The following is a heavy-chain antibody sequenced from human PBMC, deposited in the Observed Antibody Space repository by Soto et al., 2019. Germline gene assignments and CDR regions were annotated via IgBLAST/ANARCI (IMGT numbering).Heavy chain of an antibody. J-gene: IGHJ4*02. Sequence: QVQLVQSGAEVKKPGASVKVSCKASGYTFTSYGISWVRQAPGQGLEWMGWISAYNGNTNYAQKLQGRVTMTTDTSTSTAYMELRSLRSDDTAVDCCARAHSLLRFLEWLLPHYFDYWGLGNLVTDSS. CDR2: ISAYNGNT. V-gene: IGHV1-18*01. D-gene: IGHD3-3*01. CDR3: ARAHSLLRFLEWLLPHYFDY. CDR1: GYTFTSYG.